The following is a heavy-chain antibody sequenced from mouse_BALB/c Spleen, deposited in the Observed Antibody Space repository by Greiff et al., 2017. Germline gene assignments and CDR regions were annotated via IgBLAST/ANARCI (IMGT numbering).Heavy chain of an antibody. CDR1: GFSFSSYG. D-gene: IGHD2-4*01. CDR2: ISSGGSYT. Sequence: EVQLVESGGDLVKPGGSLKLSCAASGFSFSSYGMSWVRQTPDKRLEWVATISSGGSYTYYPDSVKGRFTISRDNAKNTLYLQMSSLKSEDTAMYYCARPSRYDYDGGFAYWGQGTLVTVSA. CDR3: ARPSRYDYDGGFAY. J-gene: IGHJ3*01. V-gene: IGHV5-6*01.